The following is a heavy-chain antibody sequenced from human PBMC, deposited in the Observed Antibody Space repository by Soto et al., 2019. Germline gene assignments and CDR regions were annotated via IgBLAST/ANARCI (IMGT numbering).Heavy chain of an antibody. CDR2: ISYSGST. CDR3: ASYYDILTGDLV. CDR1: GGFIGSSSFH. J-gene: IGHJ4*02. Sequence: SETLSLTCTVSGGFIGSSSFHWGWIRQPPGKGLEWIGSISYSGSTFNNPSLKSRVTLSVDTSKNQFSLKLSSVTAADTAVYYCASYYDILTGDLVWGQGTLVTVSS. D-gene: IGHD3-9*01. V-gene: IGHV4-39*01.